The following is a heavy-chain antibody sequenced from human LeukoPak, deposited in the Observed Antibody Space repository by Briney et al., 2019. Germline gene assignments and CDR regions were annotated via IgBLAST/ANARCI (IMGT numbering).Heavy chain of an antibody. J-gene: IGHJ3*02. CDR2: INHSGST. Sequence: SSETLSLTCAVYGGSFSGYYWSWIRQPPGKGLEWIGEINHSGSTNYNPSLKSRVTISVDTSKNQFSLKLSSVTAADTAVYYCARVQSMIQPPAYAFDIWGQGTMVTVSS. D-gene: IGHD3-22*01. V-gene: IGHV4-34*01. CDR1: GGSFSGYY. CDR3: ARVQSMIQPPAYAFDI.